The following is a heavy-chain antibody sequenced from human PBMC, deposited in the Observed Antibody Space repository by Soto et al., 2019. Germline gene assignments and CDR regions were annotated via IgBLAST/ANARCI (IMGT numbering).Heavy chain of an antibody. D-gene: IGHD3-3*01. CDR2: ISSNGGST. CDR3: VKDRGLRFLEWLCFFDY. CDR1: GFTFSSYA. V-gene: IGHV3-64D*06. J-gene: IGHJ4*02. Sequence: SLRLSCSASGFTFSSYAMHWVRQAPGKGLEYVSAISSNGGSTYYADSVKGRFTISRDNSKNTLYLQMSSLRAEDTAVYYCVKDRGLRFLEWLCFFDYWGQGTLVTVSS.